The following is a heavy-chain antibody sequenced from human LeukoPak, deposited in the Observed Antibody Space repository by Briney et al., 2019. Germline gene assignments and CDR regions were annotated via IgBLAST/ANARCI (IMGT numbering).Heavy chain of an antibody. CDR2: ISYDGSNK. J-gene: IGHJ4*02. CDR3: AKDYYYGSGSYPSPYYFDY. Sequence: GRSLRLSCAASGFTFSSYGMHWVRQAPGKGLEWVAVISYDGSNKYYADSVKGRFTISRDNSKNTLYLQMNCLRAEDTAVYYCAKDYYYGSGSYPSPYYFDYWGQGTLVTVSS. V-gene: IGHV3-30*18. CDR1: GFTFSSYG. D-gene: IGHD3-10*01.